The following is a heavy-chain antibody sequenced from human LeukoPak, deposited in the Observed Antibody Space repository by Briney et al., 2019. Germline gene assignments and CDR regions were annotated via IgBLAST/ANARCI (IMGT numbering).Heavy chain of an antibody. CDR3: AREGGHSSSWYTLDY. V-gene: IGHV1-2*02. Sequence: GASVKVSCKASGYTFTGYYMHWVRQAPGQGLEWMGGINPNSGGTNYAQKFQGRVTMTRDTSISTAYMELSRLRSDDTAVYYCAREGGHSSSWYTLDYWGQGTLVTVSS. CDR2: INPNSGGT. D-gene: IGHD6-13*01. CDR1: GYTFTGYY. J-gene: IGHJ4*02.